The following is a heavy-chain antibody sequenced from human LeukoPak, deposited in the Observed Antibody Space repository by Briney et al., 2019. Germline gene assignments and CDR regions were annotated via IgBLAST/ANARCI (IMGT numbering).Heavy chain of an antibody. J-gene: IGHJ3*02. CDR1: GGSFSGYY. CDR2: INHSGST. D-gene: IGHD3-3*01. V-gene: IGHV4-34*01. CDR3: ARVRITIFGVVIAAFDI. Sequence: PSETLSLTCAVYGGSFSGYYWSWIRQPPGKGVEWVGEINHSGSTNYHPSLHSRVTISVATSKTQFSLKLSSATAADTAVYYCARVRITIFGVVIAAFDIWGQGTMVTVSS.